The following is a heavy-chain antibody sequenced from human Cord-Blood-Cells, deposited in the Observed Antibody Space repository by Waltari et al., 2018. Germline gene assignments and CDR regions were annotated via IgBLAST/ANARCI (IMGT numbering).Heavy chain of an antibody. CDR2: FDPEDGET. CDR1: GYTLTALS. V-gene: IGHV1-24*01. CDR3: ATDRVVGGSGSYYYYYGMDV. D-gene: IGHD3-10*01. J-gene: IGHJ6*02. Sequence: QLQPVQSGAEVKTPGASVKVSCKVSGYTLTALSMPWFRQAPGNGLGWMGGFDPEDGETIYAQKFQGRVTMTEDTSTDTAYMELSSLRSEDTAVYYCATDRVVGGSGSYYYYYGMDVWGQGTTVTVSS.